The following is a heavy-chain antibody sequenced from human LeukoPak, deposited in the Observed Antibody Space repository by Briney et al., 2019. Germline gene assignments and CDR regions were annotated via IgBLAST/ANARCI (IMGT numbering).Heavy chain of an antibody. V-gene: IGHV4-34*01. CDR3: AREIVKGPVTTFT. CDR2: INHSGST. D-gene: IGHD4-17*01. Sequence: PSETLPLTCAVYGGSFSGYYWSWIRQPPGKGLEWIGEINHSGSTNYNPSLKSRVTISVDTSKNQFSLKLSSVTAADTAVYYCAREIVKGPVTTFTWGQGTLVTVSS. CDR1: GGSFSGYY. J-gene: IGHJ5*02.